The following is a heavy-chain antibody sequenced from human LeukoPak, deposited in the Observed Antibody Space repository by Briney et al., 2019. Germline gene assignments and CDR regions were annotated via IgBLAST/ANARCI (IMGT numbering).Heavy chain of an antibody. D-gene: IGHD1-26*01. CDR3: ARGLVRIMGVGATTSAFGY. Sequence: ASVKVSCKASGYTFTSYDINWVRQATGQGLEWMGWMNPNSGNTGYAQKFQGRVTMTRNTSISTAYMELSSLRSEDTAVYYCARGLVRIMGVGATTSAFGYWGQGTLVTVSS. V-gene: IGHV1-8*01. CDR2: MNPNSGNT. J-gene: IGHJ4*02. CDR1: GYTFTSYD.